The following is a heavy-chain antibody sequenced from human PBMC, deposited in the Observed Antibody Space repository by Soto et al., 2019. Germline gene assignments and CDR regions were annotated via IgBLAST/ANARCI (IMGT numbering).Heavy chain of an antibody. CDR1: GGSISEYY. CDR3: ARDLWGYCGTACYPLDV. CDR2: MYNTGST. Sequence: SDILSHTCTVSGGSISEYYWSWIRQHTGKGLEWIGYMYNTGSTVYNPSFKSRVTISVDTSKNQFSLKLNSVIAADTAVYYCARDLWGYCGTACYPLDVWGQGTTVS. D-gene: IGHD2-21*02. V-gene: IGHV4-59*01. J-gene: IGHJ6*02.